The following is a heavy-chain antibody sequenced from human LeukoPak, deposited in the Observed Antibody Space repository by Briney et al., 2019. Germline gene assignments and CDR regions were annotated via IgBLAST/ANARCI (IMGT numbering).Heavy chain of an antibody. D-gene: IGHD2-2*01. J-gene: IGHJ4*02. Sequence: ASVKVSCKASGCTFTSYDINWVRQATGQGLEWMGWMNPNSGNTGYAQKFQGRVTMTRNTSISTAYMELSSLRSEDTAVYYCASSRGYCSSTSCPFDYWGQGTLVTVSS. CDR1: GCTFTSYD. CDR3: ASSRGYCSSTSCPFDY. CDR2: MNPNSGNT. V-gene: IGHV1-8*01.